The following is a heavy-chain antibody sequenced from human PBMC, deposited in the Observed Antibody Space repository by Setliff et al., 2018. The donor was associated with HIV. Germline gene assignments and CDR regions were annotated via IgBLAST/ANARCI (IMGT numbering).Heavy chain of an antibody. CDR2: ISTSGSTI. J-gene: IGHJ4*02. V-gene: IGHV3-48*03. D-gene: IGHD7-27*01. CDR1: GFTLSYYS. CDR3: AREGPQTGDHSLALF. Sequence: LRLSCAASGFTLSYYSMNWVRQAPGKGLEWISYISTSGSTIYYADSVKGRFTISRDNAKNSLYLQMNSLRSEDTAVYYCAREGPQTGDHSLALFWGQGTLVTVSS.